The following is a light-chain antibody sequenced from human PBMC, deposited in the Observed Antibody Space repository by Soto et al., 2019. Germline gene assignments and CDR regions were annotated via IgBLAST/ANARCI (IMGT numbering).Light chain of an antibody. V-gene: IGLV2-14*01. CDR2: DVS. Sequence: QSVLTQPASVSGSPGQSITISCTGTISDVGGYDYVSWYQQHPGKAPKLMIYDVSNRPSGVSNRFSGSKSGNTASLTISGLQADDEADYYCSSYTTSSTYVFGTGTKV. CDR3: SSYTTSSTYV. J-gene: IGLJ1*01. CDR1: ISDVGGYDY.